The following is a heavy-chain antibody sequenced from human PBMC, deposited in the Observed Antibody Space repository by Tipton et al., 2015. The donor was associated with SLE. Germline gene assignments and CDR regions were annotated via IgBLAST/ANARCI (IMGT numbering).Heavy chain of an antibody. Sequence: SLRLSCADSRLVFRMYWMSWVRLAPGRGLEWVANIKEDGSQKYYVDSVKGRFTISRDNAKNTLYLQMNSLRAEDTAVYYCARSGSGSYGMDVWGQGTTVTVS. V-gene: IGHV3-7*01. CDR2: IKEDGSQK. D-gene: IGHD3-10*01. CDR3: ARSGSGSYGMDV. CDR1: RLVFRMYW. J-gene: IGHJ6*02.